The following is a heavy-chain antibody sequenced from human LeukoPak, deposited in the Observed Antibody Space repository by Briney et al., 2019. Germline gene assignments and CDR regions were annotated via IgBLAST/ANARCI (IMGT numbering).Heavy chain of an antibody. V-gene: IGHV3-53*01. CDR1: GFTVSSNS. CDR2: IYSDNT. J-gene: IGHJ4*02. CDR3: ARDRSALVASTFDY. D-gene: IGHD2-8*02. Sequence: GGSLRLSCTVSGFTVSSNSMSWVRQAPGKGLEWVPFIYSDNTHYSDSVKGRFTISRDNSKNTLYLQMNSLRAEDTAVYYCARDRSALVASTFDYWGQGTLVTVSS.